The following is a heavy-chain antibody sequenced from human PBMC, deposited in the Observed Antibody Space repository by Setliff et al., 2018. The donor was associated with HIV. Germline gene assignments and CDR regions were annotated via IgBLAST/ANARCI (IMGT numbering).Heavy chain of an antibody. V-gene: IGHV1-3*01. Sequence: ASVKVSCKASGYTFTNYAMHWVRQAPGQRLEWMGWINAGNGDTKYSQKFQGRVTITRDTSASTAYMELSSLRSEDTAVYYCARGKGVYYGSGLNWFDPWGQGTLVTVSS. J-gene: IGHJ5*02. CDR3: ARGKGVYYGSGLNWFDP. D-gene: IGHD3-10*01. CDR1: GYTFTNYA. CDR2: INAGNGDT.